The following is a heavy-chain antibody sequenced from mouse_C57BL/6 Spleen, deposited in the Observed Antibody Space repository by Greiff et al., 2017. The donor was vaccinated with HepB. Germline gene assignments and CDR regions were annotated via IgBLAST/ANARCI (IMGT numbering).Heavy chain of an antibody. D-gene: IGHD1-1*01. CDR3: ARSDYYGSSYWYFDV. V-gene: IGHV5-16*01. Sequence: EVMLVESEGGLVQPGRSMKLSCTASGFTFSDYYMAWVRQVPEKGLEWVANINYDGSSTYYLDSLKSRFIISRGNAKNILYMQMSSLKSEDTATYYCARSDYYGSSYWYFDVWGTGTTVTVAS. J-gene: IGHJ1*03. CDR2: INYDGSST. CDR1: GFTFSDYY.